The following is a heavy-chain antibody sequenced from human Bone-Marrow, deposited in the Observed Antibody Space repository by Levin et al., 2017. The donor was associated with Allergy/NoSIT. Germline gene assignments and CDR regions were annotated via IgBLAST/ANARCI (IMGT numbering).Heavy chain of an antibody. CDR2: INTNTGSP. Sequence: PVASVKVSCKASGYSFSTYTMNWLRQAPGQGLEWMGWINTNTGSPTYAQGFTGRFVFSLDTSVNTTSLQISSLKPEDTAVYYCARDPPQLYSSSEHNWFDPWGQGTLVTVSS. V-gene: IGHV7-4-1*02. D-gene: IGHD6-6*01. CDR3: ARDPPQLYSSSEHNWFDP. CDR1: GYSFSTYT. J-gene: IGHJ5*02.